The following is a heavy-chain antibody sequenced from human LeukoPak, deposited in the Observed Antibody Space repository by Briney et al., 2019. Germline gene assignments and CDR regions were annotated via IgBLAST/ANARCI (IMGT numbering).Heavy chain of an antibody. CDR3: ARDRCSSTSCYAYYYYGMDV. CDR2: IYTSGST. D-gene: IGHD2-2*01. Sequence: SETLSLTCTVSGGSISSGSYYWSWIRQPAGKGLEWIGRIYTSGSTNYNPSLKSRVTISVDTSKNQFSLKLSSVTAADTAAYYCARDRCSSTSCYAYYYYGMDVWGQGTTVTVSS. CDR1: GGSISSGSYY. J-gene: IGHJ6*02. V-gene: IGHV4-61*02.